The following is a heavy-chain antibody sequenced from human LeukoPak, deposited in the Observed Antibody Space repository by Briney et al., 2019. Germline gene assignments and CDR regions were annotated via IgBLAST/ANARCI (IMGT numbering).Heavy chain of an antibody. V-gene: IGHV1-24*01. Sequence: GASVKVSCKVSGYTLTELSMHWVRQAPGNGLEWMGGFDPEDGETIYAQKFQGRVTMTEDTSTDTAYMELSSLRSEDTAVYYCATEAAGTDEIDYWGQGTLVTVSS. CDR3: ATEAAGTDEIDY. D-gene: IGHD6-13*01. CDR1: GYTLTELS. CDR2: FDPEDGET. J-gene: IGHJ4*02.